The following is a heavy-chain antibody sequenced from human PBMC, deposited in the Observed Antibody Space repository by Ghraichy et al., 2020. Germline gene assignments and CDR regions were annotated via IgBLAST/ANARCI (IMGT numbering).Heavy chain of an antibody. D-gene: IGHD3-22*01. V-gene: IGHV1-24*01. Sequence: ASVKVSCKVSGYTLTELSMHWVRQAPGKGLEWMGGFDPEDGETIYAQKFQGRVTMTEDTSTDTAYMELSSLRSEDTAVYYCATGAISSGYYFTFRGWFDPWGQGTLVTVSS. J-gene: IGHJ5*02. CDR1: GYTLTELS. CDR2: FDPEDGET. CDR3: ATGAISSGYYFTFRGWFDP.